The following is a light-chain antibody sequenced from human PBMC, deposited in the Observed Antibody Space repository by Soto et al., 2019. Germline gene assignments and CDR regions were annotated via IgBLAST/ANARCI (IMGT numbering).Light chain of an antibody. Sequence: DIQMTQSPSSLSASVGDRVTITCRASQSISNYLIWYQQIPGKAPKLLIYAASTLRSGVSSRFSGRGSGTDFTLTISSLQPEDFATYYCQQSYSTPWTFGQGTKVEIK. CDR2: AAS. CDR1: QSISNY. J-gene: IGKJ1*01. CDR3: QQSYSTPWT. V-gene: IGKV1-39*01.